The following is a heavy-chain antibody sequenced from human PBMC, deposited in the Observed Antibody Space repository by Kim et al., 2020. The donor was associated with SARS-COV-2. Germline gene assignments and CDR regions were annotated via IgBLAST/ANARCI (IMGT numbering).Heavy chain of an antibody. CDR3: ARGETYSP. V-gene: IGHV1-8*01. J-gene: IGHJ5*02. Sequence: ASVKVSCKASGYTFTSFDISWVRQATGQGLEWMGWMNPNNGKTGYAQKFQGRVTMTRDIFTNTAYMELRRLTSEDTAVYYCARGETYSPWGQGPRVTVSS. CDR1: GYTFTSFD. CDR2: MNPNNGKT. D-gene: IGHD5-12*01.